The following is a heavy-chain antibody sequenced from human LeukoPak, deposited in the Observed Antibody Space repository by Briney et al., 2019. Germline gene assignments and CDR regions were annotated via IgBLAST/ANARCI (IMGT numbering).Heavy chain of an antibody. V-gene: IGHV3-21*05. J-gene: IGHJ4*02. Sequence: GGSLRLSCAASGFTFSSYEMNWVRQAPGKGLEWVSYISSSSSYIYYADSVKGRFTISRDNAKNSLYLQMNSLRAEDAAVYYCARGLDTAMAPFDYWGQGTLVTVSS. D-gene: IGHD5-18*01. CDR3: ARGLDTAMAPFDY. CDR2: ISSSSSYI. CDR1: GFTFSSYE.